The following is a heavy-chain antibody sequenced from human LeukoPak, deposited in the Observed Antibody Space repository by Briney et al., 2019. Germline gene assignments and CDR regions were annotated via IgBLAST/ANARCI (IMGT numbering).Heavy chain of an antibody. D-gene: IGHD5-18*01. V-gene: IGHV1-69*01. J-gene: IGHJ5*02. Sequence: ASVKVSCKASGGTFSSYAISWVRQAPGQGLEWMGGIIPIFGTANYAQKFQGRVTITADESTSTAYMELSSLRSEDTAVYYCATTNTATEGFDPWGQGTLVTVSS. CDR3: ATTNTATEGFDP. CDR1: GGTFSSYA. CDR2: IIPIFGTA.